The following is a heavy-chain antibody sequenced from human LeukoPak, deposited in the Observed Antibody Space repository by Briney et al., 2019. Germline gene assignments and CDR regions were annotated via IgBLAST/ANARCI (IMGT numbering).Heavy chain of an antibody. CDR3: ARYIVSYPHDAFDI. D-gene: IGHD1-26*01. J-gene: IGHJ3*02. CDR2: MYYTGST. Sequence: PSETLSLTCTVSGGSISSSSYYWGWIRQPPGKGLEWIGSMYYTGSTYNSPSLKSRVTISVDTSKKQFSLKLSSVTAADTAFYYCARYIVSYPHDAFDIWGQGTMVTVSS. V-gene: IGHV4-39*07. CDR1: GGSISSSSYY.